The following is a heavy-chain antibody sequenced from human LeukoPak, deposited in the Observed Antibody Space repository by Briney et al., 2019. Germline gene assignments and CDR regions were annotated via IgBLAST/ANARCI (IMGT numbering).Heavy chain of an antibody. J-gene: IGHJ4*02. D-gene: IGHD3-16*01. CDR1: GGSFSGYD. CDR3: ARRGSRGYIWGSPLDY. V-gene: IGHV4-34*01. Sequence: PSETLSLTCAVYGGSFSGYDWSWLRQPPGKGLEWIGEINHSGSTNYNPSLKSRVTISVDTSKNQFPLKLSSVTGADTAVYYCARRGSRGYIWGSPLDYWGQGTLVTVSS. CDR2: INHSGST.